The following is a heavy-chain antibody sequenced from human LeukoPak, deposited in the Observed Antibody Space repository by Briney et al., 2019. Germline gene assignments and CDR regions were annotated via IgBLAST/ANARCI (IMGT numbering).Heavy chain of an antibody. CDR2: IGTAGDT. CDR3: ARASGSGWNDAFDI. V-gene: IGHV3-13*01. CDR1: GFTFSSYD. D-gene: IGHD6-19*01. J-gene: IGHJ3*02. Sequence: GGSLRLSCAASGFTFSSYDMHWVRQATGKSLEWVSAIGTAGDTYYPGSVKGRFTISRENAKNSLYLQMNSLRAGDTAVYYCARASGSGWNDAFDIWGQGTMVTVSS.